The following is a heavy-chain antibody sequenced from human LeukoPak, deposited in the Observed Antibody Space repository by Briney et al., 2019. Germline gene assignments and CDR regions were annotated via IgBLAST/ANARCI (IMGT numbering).Heavy chain of an antibody. Sequence: SETLSLTCTVSGGSISSYYWSWIRQPPGKGLEWIGYIYYSGSTNYNPSLKSRVTISVDTSKNQFSLKLSSVTAADTAVYYCARSADNYYFDYWGQGTLVTVSS. V-gene: IGHV4-59*01. J-gene: IGHJ4*02. CDR2: IYYSGST. CDR1: GGSISSYY. CDR3: ARSADNYYFDY.